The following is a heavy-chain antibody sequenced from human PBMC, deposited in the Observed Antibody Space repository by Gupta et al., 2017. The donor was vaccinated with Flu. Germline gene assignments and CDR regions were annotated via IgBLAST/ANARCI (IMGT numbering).Heavy chain of an antibody. CDR3: ARDSDITGTTRPSYGMDV. CDR2: IWYDGSNK. Sequence: QVQLVESGGGVVQPGRSLRLSCAEYGFTFSSYGMHWVRQAPGKGLEWVAVIWYDGSNKYYADSVKGRFTISRDNSKNTLYLQMNSLRAEDTAVYYCARDSDITGTTRPSYGMDVWGQGTTVTVSS. V-gene: IGHV3-33*01. D-gene: IGHD1-7*01. CDR1: GFTFSSYG. J-gene: IGHJ6*02.